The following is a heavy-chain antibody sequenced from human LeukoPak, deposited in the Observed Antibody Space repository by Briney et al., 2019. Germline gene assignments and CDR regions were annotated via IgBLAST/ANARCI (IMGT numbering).Heavy chain of an antibody. V-gene: IGHV3-23*01. CDR2: ISGSGGST. Sequence: GGSLRLSCAASGFTFSSYAMSWVRQAPGKGLEWVSAISGSGGSTYYADSVKGRFTISRDNSKNTLYLQMNSLRAEDTAVYYCANLLSSSWQGYSDYWGQGTLVTVSP. D-gene: IGHD6-13*01. CDR1: GFTFSSYA. J-gene: IGHJ4*02. CDR3: ANLLSSSWQGYSDY.